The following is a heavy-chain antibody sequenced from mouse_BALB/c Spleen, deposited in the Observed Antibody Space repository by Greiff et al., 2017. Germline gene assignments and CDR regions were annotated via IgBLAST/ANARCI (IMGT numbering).Heavy chain of an antibody. J-gene: IGHJ3*01. Sequence: VQLQQSGAELVRPGASVTLSCKASGYTFTDYEMHWVKQTPVHGLEWIGAIDPETGGTAYNQKFKGKATLTADKSSSTAYMELRSLTSEDSAVYYCTRERYYGSSPWFAYWGEGTLVTVSA. V-gene: IGHV1-15*01. CDR1: GYTFTDYE. CDR3: TRERYYGSSPWFAY. D-gene: IGHD1-1*01. CDR2: IDPETGGT.